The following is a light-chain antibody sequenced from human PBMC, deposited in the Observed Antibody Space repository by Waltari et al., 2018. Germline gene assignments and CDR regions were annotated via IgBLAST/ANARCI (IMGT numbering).Light chain of an antibody. CDR1: SNDIGNSNH. CDR3: LSYTTRISFV. J-gene: IGLJ2*01. CDR2: EVT. Sequence: QPALTQPASVSGSPGQSITISCTGSSNDIGNSNHVCWYQQPPGKAPRLILSEVTERPSGVSDRFSGSKSGNTASLTISGLQAEDEADYYCLSYTTRISFVFGGGTKLSVL. V-gene: IGLV2-23*02.